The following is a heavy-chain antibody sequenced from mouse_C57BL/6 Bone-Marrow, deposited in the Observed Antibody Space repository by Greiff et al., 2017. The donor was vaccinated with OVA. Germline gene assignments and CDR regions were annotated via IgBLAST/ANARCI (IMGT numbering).Heavy chain of an antibody. V-gene: IGHV3-6*01. CDR1: GYSITSGYY. D-gene: IGHD2-4*01. CDR3: AREEAYYDYAWFAY. CDR2: ISYDGSN. Sequence: EVKLMESGPGLVKPSQSLSLTCSVTGYSITSGYYWNWIRQFPGNKLEWMGYISYDGSNNYNPSLKNRISFTRDTSKNQFFLKLNSVTTEDTATYYCAREEAYYDYAWFAYWGQGTLVTVSA. J-gene: IGHJ3*01.